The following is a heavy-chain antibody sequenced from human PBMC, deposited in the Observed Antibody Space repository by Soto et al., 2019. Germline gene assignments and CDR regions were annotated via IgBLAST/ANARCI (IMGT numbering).Heavy chain of an antibody. J-gene: IGHJ6*02. CDR1: GYTFTSYG. CDR3: ARDELRYCSSTSCYFYYYYYGMDV. V-gene: IGHV1-18*01. CDR2: ISAYNGNT. D-gene: IGHD2-2*01. Sequence: ASVKVSCKASGYTFTSYGISWVRQAPGQGLEWMGWISAYNGNTNYAQKLQGRVTMTTDTSTSTAYMELRSLRSDDTAVYYCARDELRYCSSTSCYFYYYYYGMDVWGQGTTVTVSS.